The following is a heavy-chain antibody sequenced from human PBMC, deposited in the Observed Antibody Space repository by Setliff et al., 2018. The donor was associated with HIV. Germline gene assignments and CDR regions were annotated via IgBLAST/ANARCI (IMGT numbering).Heavy chain of an antibody. CDR2: IKQDGSEK. J-gene: IGHJ4*02. V-gene: IGHV3-7*01. D-gene: IGHD6-13*01. Sequence: GGSLRLSCAASGFTFDDYAAHWVRQAPGKGLEWVANIKQDGSEKYYVDSVKGRFTISRDNAKNSLYLQMNSLRAEDTAVYYCARPIAAAGLFDSWGQGTLVTVSS. CDR3: ARPIAAAGLFDS. CDR1: GFTFDDYA.